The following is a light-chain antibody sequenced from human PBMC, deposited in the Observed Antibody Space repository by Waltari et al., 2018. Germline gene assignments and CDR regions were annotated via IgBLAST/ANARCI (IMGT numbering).Light chain of an antibody. CDR3: SSWDVRLDVYV. V-gene: IGLV10-54*04. CDR1: YNNVGQRG. CDR2: RDY. J-gene: IGLJ1*01. Sequence: QAGLTQPPSVSRALRQTATLTCTGDYNNVGQRGATWLQQHQGHPPKLLLHRDYSRPAGISERFSSSRSGNTASLTITGLQPEDEADYYCSSWDVRLDVYVFGPGTKLSVL.